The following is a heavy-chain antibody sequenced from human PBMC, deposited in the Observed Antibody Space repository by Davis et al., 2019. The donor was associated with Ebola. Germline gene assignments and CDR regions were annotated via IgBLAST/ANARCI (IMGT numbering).Heavy chain of an antibody. CDR3: TAAAGPFDY. Sequence: GESLKISCAASGFTFSGSAMHWVRQASGKGLEWVGRIRSKANSYATAYAASVKGRFTISRDDSKNTAYLQMNSLKTEDTAVYYCTAAAGPFDYWDQGTLVTVSS. J-gene: IGHJ4*02. V-gene: IGHV3-73*01. D-gene: IGHD6-13*01. CDR2: IRSKANSYAT. CDR1: GFTFSGSA.